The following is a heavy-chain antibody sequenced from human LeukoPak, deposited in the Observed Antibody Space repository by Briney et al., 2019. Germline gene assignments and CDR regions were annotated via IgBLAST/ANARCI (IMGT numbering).Heavy chain of an antibody. CDR1: GVTVSSNY. J-gene: IGHJ6*02. Sequence: PGGSLRLSCAASGVTVSSNYMSWVRQAPGKGLEWVSTIYSGGATYYADSVKGRFTISRDNSKNMLYLQVNSLRAEDTAVYYCARALWLAGGGSYGMDVWGQGTTVTVSS. D-gene: IGHD1-26*01. V-gene: IGHV3-53*01. CDR2: IYSGGAT. CDR3: ARALWLAGGGSYGMDV.